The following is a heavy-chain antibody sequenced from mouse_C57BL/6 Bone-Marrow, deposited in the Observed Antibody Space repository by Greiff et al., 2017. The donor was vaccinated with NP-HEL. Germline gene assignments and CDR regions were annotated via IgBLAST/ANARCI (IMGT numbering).Heavy chain of an antibody. Sequence: EVHLVESGGGLVKPGGSLKLSCAASGFTFSDYGMHWVRQAPEKGLEWVAYISSGSSTIYYADTVKGRFTISRDNAKNTLFLQMTSLRSEDTAMYYCASFYYGNYLYYAMDYWGQGTSVTVSS. J-gene: IGHJ4*01. CDR2: ISSGSSTI. CDR3: ASFYYGNYLYYAMDY. CDR1: GFTFSDYG. D-gene: IGHD2-1*01. V-gene: IGHV5-17*01.